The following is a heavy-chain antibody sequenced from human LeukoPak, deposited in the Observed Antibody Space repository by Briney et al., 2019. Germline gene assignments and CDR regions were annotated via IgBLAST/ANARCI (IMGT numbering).Heavy chain of an antibody. CDR2: LKSKTDGETS. V-gene: IGHV3-15*01. CDR1: GITFSDAW. J-gene: IGHJ4*02. D-gene: IGHD1-1*01. CDR3: IANLDY. Sequence: GGSLRLSCEASGITFSDAWMSCVRQVPGKGLEWIALLKSKTDGETSDYAAPVKGRFTVSRNDAENTLFLQMDSLKIDDTAVYYCIANLDYWGQGTLVTVSS.